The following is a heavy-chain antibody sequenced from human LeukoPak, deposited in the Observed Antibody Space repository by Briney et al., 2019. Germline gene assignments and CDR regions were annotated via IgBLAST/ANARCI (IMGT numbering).Heavy chain of an antibody. CDR1: GDSVSSNSVT. CDR2: SYYRSKWGS. V-gene: IGHV6-1*01. J-gene: IGHJ3*02. CDR3: GRKTTGVFDI. Sequence: SQTLSLTCGISGDSVSSNSVTWNWIRQSPSRGLEWLVRSYYRSKWGSDYAGSVQSRITINPDPSKNQFSMQLNSVTPEDPAVYYCGRKTTGVFDIWGQGTVVTVPS. D-gene: IGHD1/OR15-1a*01.